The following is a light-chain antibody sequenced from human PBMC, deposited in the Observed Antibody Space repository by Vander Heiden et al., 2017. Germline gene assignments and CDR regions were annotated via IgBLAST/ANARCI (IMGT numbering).Light chain of an antibody. CDR3: AAWADSLNGLWV. J-gene: IGLJ3*02. V-gene: IGLV1-44*01. CDR1: SSDIGSNT. Sequence: SVLTQPPSASGNTGQRVTISCSGSSSDIGSNTVNWYKQRPVTAPKLLSYRNNQRPSGVPDLFSGSNSGTSASLAISGLQSEDEADYYCAAWADSLNGLWVFGGGTKLTVL. CDR2: RNN.